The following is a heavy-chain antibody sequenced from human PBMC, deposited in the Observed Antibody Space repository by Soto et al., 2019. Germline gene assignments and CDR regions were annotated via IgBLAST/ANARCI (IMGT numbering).Heavy chain of an antibody. CDR3: ARGGSSNRPRACYYYYMDV. V-gene: IGHV4-34*01. D-gene: IGHD4-4*01. CDR2: INHSGST. Sequence: SETLSLTCAVYGGSFSSYYWSWIRQPPGKGLEWIGEINHSGSTNYNPSLKSRVTISVDTSKNQFSLKLSSVTAADTAVYYCARGGSSNRPRACYYYYMDVWGKGTTVTVSS. J-gene: IGHJ6*03. CDR1: GGSFSSYY.